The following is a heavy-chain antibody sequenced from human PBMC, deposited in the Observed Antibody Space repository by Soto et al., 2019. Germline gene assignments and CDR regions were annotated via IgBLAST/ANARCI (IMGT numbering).Heavy chain of an antibody. J-gene: IGHJ3*02. D-gene: IGHD3-22*01. CDR3: ARDQTLYYYDSSGPRGDDAFDI. CDR1: GFTFSSYG. Sequence: SLRLSCAASGFTFSSYGMHWVRQAPGKGLEWVAVIWYDGSNKYYADSVKGRFTISRDNSKNTLYLQMNSLRAEDTAVYYCARDQTLYYYDSSGPRGDDAFDIWGQGTMVTVSS. CDR2: IWYDGSNK. V-gene: IGHV3-33*01.